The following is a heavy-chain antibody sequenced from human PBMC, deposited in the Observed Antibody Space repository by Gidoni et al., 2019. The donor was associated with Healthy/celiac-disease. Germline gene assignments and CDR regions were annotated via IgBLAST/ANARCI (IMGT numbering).Heavy chain of an antibody. CDR2: IRYDGSNK. CDR1: GFTFSRYC. J-gene: IGHJ6*02. D-gene: IGHD3-9*01. CDR3: AKDLQLTGYFLKYYYYGMDV. Sequence: QVQLVESGGGVVQPGGSLRLSCAASGFTFSRYCMHWVRQAPGKGLEWVAFIRYDGSNKYYADSVKGRFTISRDNSKNTLYLQMNSLRAEDTAVYYCAKDLQLTGYFLKYYYYGMDVWGQGTTVTVSS. V-gene: IGHV3-30*02.